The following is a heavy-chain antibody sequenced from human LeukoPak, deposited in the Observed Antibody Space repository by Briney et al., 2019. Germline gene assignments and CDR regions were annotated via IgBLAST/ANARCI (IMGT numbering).Heavy chain of an antibody. D-gene: IGHD6-13*01. J-gene: IGHJ4*02. CDR2: ISSSSSYI. CDR3: ARDLSVAAAVHFDY. CDR1: GFTFSNYA. V-gene: IGHV3-21*01. Sequence: GGSLRLSCAASGFTFSNYAMNWVRQAPGKGLEWVSSISSSSSYIYYADSVKGRFTISRDNAKNSLYLQMNSLRAEDTAVYYCARDLSVAAAVHFDYWGQGTLVTVSS.